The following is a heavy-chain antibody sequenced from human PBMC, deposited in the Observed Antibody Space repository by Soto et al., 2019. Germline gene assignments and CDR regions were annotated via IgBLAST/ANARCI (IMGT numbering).Heavy chain of an antibody. V-gene: IGHV4-4*07. D-gene: IGHD6-19*01. CDR2: IYTSGST. J-gene: IGHJ5*02. CDR3: ARVHHGGWYSFEP. Sequence: SETLSLTCTVSGGAISSYYWSWIRQPAGKGLERIGRIYTSGSTNYNPSLKSRVTMSVDTSKNQFSLKLSSVSDTDTAVYYCARVHHGGWYSFEPKGQGTLETVS. CDR1: GGAISSYY.